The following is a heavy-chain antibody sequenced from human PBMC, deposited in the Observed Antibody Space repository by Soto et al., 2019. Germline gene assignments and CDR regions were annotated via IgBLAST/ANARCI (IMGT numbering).Heavy chain of an antibody. J-gene: IGHJ4*02. D-gene: IGHD6-19*01. V-gene: IGHV3-23*01. Sequence: GGSLRLSCAASGFTFSNYAMSWVRQAPGKGLGWVSAISSTGGYTHYADSVKGRFTFSRDNSKNTLYLQMNSLRAEDTAVYYCEKGTDRYGLAEHGTNYFDYWGQGALLTVSS. CDR3: EKGTDRYGLAEHGTNYFDY. CDR2: ISSTGGYT. CDR1: GFTFSNYA.